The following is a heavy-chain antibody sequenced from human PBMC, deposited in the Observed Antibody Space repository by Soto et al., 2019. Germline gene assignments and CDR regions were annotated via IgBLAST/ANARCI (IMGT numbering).Heavy chain of an antibody. J-gene: IGHJ3*02. CDR2: ISSSGSTI. CDR1: GLTLSSYE. V-gene: IGHV3-48*03. D-gene: IGHD6-13*01. CDR3: ARVAAAGRDAFDI. Sequence: GSLRLSCAASGLTLSSYEMNWVRQAPGKGLEWVSYISSSGSTIYYADSVKGRFTISRDNAKNSLYLQMNSLRAEDTAVYYWARVAAAGRDAFDIWGQGTMVTVSS.